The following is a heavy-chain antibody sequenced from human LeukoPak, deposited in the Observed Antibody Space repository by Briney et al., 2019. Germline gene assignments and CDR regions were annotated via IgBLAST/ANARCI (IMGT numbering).Heavy chain of an antibody. D-gene: IGHD2-2*01. Sequence: ASVKVSCKASRYTFTSYGISWVRQAPGQGLEWMGWISAYNGNTNYAQKLQGRVTMTTDTSTSTAYMELRSLRSDDTAVYYCARFCSSTSCYGGSDAFDIWGQGTMVTVSS. J-gene: IGHJ3*02. V-gene: IGHV1-18*04. CDR1: RYTFTSYG. CDR3: ARFCSSTSCYGGSDAFDI. CDR2: ISAYNGNT.